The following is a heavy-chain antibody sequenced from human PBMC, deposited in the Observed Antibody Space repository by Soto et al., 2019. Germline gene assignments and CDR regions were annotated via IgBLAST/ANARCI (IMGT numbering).Heavy chain of an antibody. Sequence: EVQLLESGGGLVEPGGSRRLYCAASGFTFSSYTMSWVRQAPGKGLEWVSTISGSGSSTYSADSVKGRFTISRDNSNNTLYLHMNSLRVEDTAIYYCAKAWGIDYWGQGTLVTVSS. V-gene: IGHV3-23*01. CDR2: ISGSGSST. D-gene: IGHD7-27*01. CDR1: GFTFSSYT. CDR3: AKAWGIDY. J-gene: IGHJ4*02.